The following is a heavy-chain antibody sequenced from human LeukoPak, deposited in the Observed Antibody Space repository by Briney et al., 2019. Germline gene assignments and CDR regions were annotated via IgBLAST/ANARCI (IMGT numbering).Heavy chain of an antibody. Sequence: SETLSLTCTVSGGSISSYYWSWIRQPPGKGLEWIGYIYYSGSTNYNPSLKSRVTISVDTSKNQFSLKLSSVTAADTAVYYCAAYDYILTGPGYWGQGTLVTVSS. CDR2: IYYSGST. D-gene: IGHD3-9*01. CDR1: GGSISSYY. V-gene: IGHV4-59*01. CDR3: AAYDYILTGPGY. J-gene: IGHJ4*02.